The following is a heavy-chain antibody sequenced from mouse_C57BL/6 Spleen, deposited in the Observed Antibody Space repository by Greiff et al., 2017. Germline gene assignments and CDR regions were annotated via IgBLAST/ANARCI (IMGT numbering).Heavy chain of an antibody. CDR3: AGDGYYEGYFGG. Sequence: QVQLQQPGAELVKPGASVKLSCKASGYTFTSYWMHWVKQRPGQGLEWIGMIHPNSGSTNYNEKFKSKATLTVDKSSSTAYMQLSSLTSEDSAVYYCAGDGYYEGYFGGWGQGTTLTVSS. V-gene: IGHV1-64*01. CDR2: IHPNSGST. CDR1: GYTFTSYW. J-gene: IGHJ2*01. D-gene: IGHD2-3*01.